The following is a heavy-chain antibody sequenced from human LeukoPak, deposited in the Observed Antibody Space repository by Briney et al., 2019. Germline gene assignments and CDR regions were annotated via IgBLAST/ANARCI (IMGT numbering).Heavy chain of an antibody. CDR3: ARTRGYYFDY. CDR1: GYSFTNYY. V-gene: IGHV1-46*01. J-gene: IGHJ4*02. Sequence: ASVKVSCKASGYSFTNYYMHWVRQAPGQGLEWMGMINPSGGSTTYAQKFQGRVTMTRDMSTSTVYMELSSLTSEDTAVFYCARTRGYYFDYWGQGTLVTVSS. CDR2: INPSGGST.